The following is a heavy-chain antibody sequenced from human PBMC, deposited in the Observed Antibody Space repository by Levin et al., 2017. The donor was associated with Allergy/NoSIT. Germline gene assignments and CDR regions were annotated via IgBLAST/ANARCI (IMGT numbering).Heavy chain of an antibody. CDR1: GFTFSSYS. J-gene: IGHJ4*02. Sequence: GESLKISCAASGFTFSSYSMNWVRQAPGKGLEWVSYISSSSSTIYYADSVKGRFTISRDNAKNSLYLQMNSLRAEDTAVYYCAVDLGGYFDYWGQGTLVTVSS. CDR3: AVDLGGYFDY. CDR2: ISSSSSTI. V-gene: IGHV3-48*01. D-gene: IGHD3-16*01.